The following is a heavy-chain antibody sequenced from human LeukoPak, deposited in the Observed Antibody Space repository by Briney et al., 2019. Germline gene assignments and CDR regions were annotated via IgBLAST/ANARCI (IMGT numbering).Heavy chain of an antibody. CDR2: IYYSGST. J-gene: IGHJ6*03. CDR1: GGSISSYY. V-gene: IGHV4-59*12. CDR3: ARGRSGYYYYYYYMDV. D-gene: IGHD3-22*01. Sequence: SETLSLTCTVSGGSISSYYWSWIRQPPGKGLEWIGYIYYSGSTNYNPSLKSRVTISVDTSKNQFSLKLSSVTAADTAVYYCARGRSGYYYYYYYMDVWGKGTTVTVSS.